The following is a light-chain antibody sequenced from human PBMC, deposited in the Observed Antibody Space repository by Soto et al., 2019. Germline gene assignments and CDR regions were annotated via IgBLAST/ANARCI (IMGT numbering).Light chain of an antibody. Sequence: QSVLTQPPSVSGAPGQTITISCTGSSSNIGAGYDVHWYQQLPGRAPKLLIYGNNNRPSGVPDRFSGSKSGTSVSLDITGLGGEDEADYHCQSYYSSLTNAVFGGGTKLTVL. V-gene: IGLV1-40*01. J-gene: IGLJ2*01. CDR1: SSNIGAGYD. CDR3: QSYYSSLTNAV. CDR2: GNN.